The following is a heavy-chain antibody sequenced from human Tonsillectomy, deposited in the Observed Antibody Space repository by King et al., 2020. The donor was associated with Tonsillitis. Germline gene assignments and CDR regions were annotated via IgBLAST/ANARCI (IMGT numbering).Heavy chain of an antibody. CDR2: IYTSENT. CDR1: GGSISSYY. J-gene: IGHJ4*02. Sequence: VQLQEAGPGLVKPSETLSLTCTVSGGSISSYYWSWIRQPAGKGLEWIGHIYTSENTNYNPSLKSRVTMSVDASKNQFSLTLSSMTAADTAVYYCASGDRGTFDYWGQGTLVTVSS. V-gene: IGHV4-4*07. D-gene: IGHD4-17*01. CDR3: ASGDRGTFDY.